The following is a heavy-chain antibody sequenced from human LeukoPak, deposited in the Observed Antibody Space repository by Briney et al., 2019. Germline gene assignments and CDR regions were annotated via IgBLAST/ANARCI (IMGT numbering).Heavy chain of an antibody. D-gene: IGHD3-10*01. CDR2: ISSSSSYI. CDR3: ARSRKITMVRGALDY. Sequence: PGGSLRLSCAASGFTFSSYSMNWVRQAPGKGLEWVSSISSSSSYIYYADSVKGRFTVSRDNAKNSLYLQMNSLRAEDTAVYYCARSRKITMVRGALDYWGQGTLVTVSS. V-gene: IGHV3-21*01. CDR1: GFTFSSYS. J-gene: IGHJ4*02.